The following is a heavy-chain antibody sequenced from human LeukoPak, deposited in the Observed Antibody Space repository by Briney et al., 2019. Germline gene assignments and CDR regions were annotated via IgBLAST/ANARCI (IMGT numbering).Heavy chain of an antibody. CDR3: ARLSPPRQWLVPGIDY. CDR1: GYIFTSYW. D-gene: IGHD6-19*01. V-gene: IGHV5-51*01. Sequence: GESLKISCQGSGYIFTSYWIGWVRQLPGKGVEWMGIIYPGDSDTRYSPSFQGQVTISADKSISTAYLQWSSLKASDTAMYYCARLSPPRQWLVPGIDYWGQGTLVTVSS. CDR2: IYPGDSDT. J-gene: IGHJ4*02.